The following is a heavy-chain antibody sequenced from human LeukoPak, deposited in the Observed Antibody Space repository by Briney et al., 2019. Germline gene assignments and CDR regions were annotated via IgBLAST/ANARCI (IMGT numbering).Heavy chain of an antibody. CDR1: GGSISSSSFY. Sequence: SETLSLTCTVSGGSISSSSFYWVWIRQPPGKGLEWIGSISYSGSTFYNPSLTSRVTISVDTSKNQFSLKLSSVTAADTAVYYCARAGNNWFDPWGQGTLVTVSS. V-gene: IGHV4-39*07. CDR2: ISYSGST. J-gene: IGHJ5*02. CDR3: ARAGNNWFDP.